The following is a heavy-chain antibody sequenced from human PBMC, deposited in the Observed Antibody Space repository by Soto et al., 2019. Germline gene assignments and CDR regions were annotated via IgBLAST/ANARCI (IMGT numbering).Heavy chain of an antibody. CDR2: IIPILGIA. V-gene: IGHV1-69*08. D-gene: IGHD3-10*01. J-gene: IGHJ4*02. CDR1: GGTFSSYT. CDR3: AGDAYHGSGSGSDY. Sequence: QVQLVQSGAEVKKPGSSVKVSCKASGGTFSSYTISWVRQAPGQGLEWMGRIIPILGIANYAQKFQGRVTITANKSTSTAYMELSGLRSEDTAVYYCAGDAYHGSGSGSDYWGQGTLVTVSS.